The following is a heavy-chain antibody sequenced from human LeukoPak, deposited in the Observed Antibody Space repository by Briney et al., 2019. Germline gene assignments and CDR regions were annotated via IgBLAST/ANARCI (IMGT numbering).Heavy chain of an antibody. CDR3: AGLSGSAPYFDY. J-gene: IGHJ4*02. V-gene: IGHV1-69*05. CDR2: IIPIFGTA. D-gene: IGHD5-12*01. CDR1: GGTFSSYA. Sequence: SVKVSCKASGGTFSSYAISWVRQAPGQGLEWMGRIIPIFGTANYAQKFQGRVTITTDESTSTAYMELSSLRSEDTAVYYCAGLSGSAPYFDYWGQGTLVTVSS.